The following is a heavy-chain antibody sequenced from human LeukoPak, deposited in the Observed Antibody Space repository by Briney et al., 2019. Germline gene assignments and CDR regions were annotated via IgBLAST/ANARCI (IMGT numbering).Heavy chain of an antibody. V-gene: IGHV1-2*06. CDR2: INPNSGGT. CDR3: ARSITMIADGFDI. J-gene: IGHJ3*02. Sequence: GASVKVSCRASGYTFTAFYMDWVRQAPGQGLEWMGRINPNSGGTAYAQKFQGRVTMTGDTSIRSVYMELSSLRSDDTAVYYCARSITMIADGFDIWGQGTMVTVSS. CDR1: GYTFTAFY. D-gene: IGHD3-22*01.